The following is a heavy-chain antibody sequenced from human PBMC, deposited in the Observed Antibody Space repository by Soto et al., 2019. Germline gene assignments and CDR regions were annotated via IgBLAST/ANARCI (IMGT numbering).Heavy chain of an antibody. V-gene: IGHV3-23*01. Sequence: PVGSLRLSCAASGFTFSSYAMSWVRQAPGKGLEWVSAISGSGGSTYYADSVKGRFTISRDNSKNTLYLQMNSLRAEDTAVYYCAKDTAMPEYYFDYWGQGTLVTVSS. D-gene: IGHD5-18*01. J-gene: IGHJ4*02. CDR2: ISGSGGST. CDR1: GFTFSSYA. CDR3: AKDTAMPEYYFDY.